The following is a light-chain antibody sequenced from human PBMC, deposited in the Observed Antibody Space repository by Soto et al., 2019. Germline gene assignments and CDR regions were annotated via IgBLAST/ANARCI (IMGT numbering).Light chain of an antibody. Sequence: EIVLTQSPGTLSLSPGERATLSCRASQSVSSSYLAWYQQKPGQAPRLLIYGASSRATGIPDRFSGSGSGTDFTLTISRLEPEDFAVYYCQQYGSSRATFGQGTKVEIE. CDR2: GAS. J-gene: IGKJ1*01. CDR3: QQYGSSRAT. V-gene: IGKV3-20*01. CDR1: QSVSSSY.